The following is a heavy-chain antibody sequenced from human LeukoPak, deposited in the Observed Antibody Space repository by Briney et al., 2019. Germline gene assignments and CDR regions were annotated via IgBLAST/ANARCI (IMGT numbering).Heavy chain of an antibody. CDR2: IYTSGST. CDR3: AQVNYGDYGNWFDP. CDR1: GGSISSHY. V-gene: IGHV4-4*07. D-gene: IGHD4-17*01. Sequence: PSETLSLTCTVSGGSISSHYWSWIRQPAGKGLEWLGRIYTSGSTNYNPSLKSRVTMSVDTSKNQFSLKLSSVTAADTAVYYCAQVNYGDYGNWFDPWGQGTLVTVSS. J-gene: IGHJ5*02.